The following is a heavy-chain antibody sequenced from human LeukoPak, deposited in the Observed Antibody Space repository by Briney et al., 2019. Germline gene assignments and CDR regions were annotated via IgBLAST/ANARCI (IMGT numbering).Heavy chain of an antibody. J-gene: IGHJ4*02. CDR2: ISSSSSYI. D-gene: IGHD6-6*01. Sequence: PGGSLRLSCAASGFTLSSYSMNWVRQAPGKGLEWVSSISSSSSYIYYADSVKGRFTISRDNAKNSLYLQMNSLRAEDTAVYYCAKGIAARQGPFDYWGQGTLVTVSS. CDR1: GFTLSSYS. V-gene: IGHV3-21*01. CDR3: AKGIAARQGPFDY.